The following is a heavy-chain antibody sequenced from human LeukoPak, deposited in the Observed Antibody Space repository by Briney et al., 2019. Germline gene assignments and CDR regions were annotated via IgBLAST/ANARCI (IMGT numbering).Heavy chain of an antibody. CDR1: GFTFDDYA. J-gene: IGHJ3*02. CDR2: ISWNSGSI. Sequence: PGGSLRLSCAASGFTFDDYAMHWVRQAPGKGLEWVSGISWNSGSIGYADSVKGRFTISRDNAKNSLYLQMNSLRAEDTALYYCAKDHLTYYYDSSGPHQAFDIWGQGTMVTVSS. V-gene: IGHV3-9*01. CDR3: AKDHLTYYYDSSGPHQAFDI. D-gene: IGHD3-22*01.